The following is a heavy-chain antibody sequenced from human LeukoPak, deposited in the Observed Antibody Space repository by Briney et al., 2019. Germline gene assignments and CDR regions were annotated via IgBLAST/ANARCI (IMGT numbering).Heavy chain of an antibody. CDR3: ARGLLRYFDWLLYSFDY. Sequence: KPSETLSLTCSVSGGSISGYYWSWIRQPPGKGLEWIGYFYYSGSTNYNPSLKSRATISVDTSKNQFSLKLSSVTAADTAVYYCARGLLRYFDWLLYSFDYWGQGTLVTVSS. CDR2: FYYSGST. D-gene: IGHD3-9*01. V-gene: IGHV4-59*01. CDR1: GGSISGYY. J-gene: IGHJ4*02.